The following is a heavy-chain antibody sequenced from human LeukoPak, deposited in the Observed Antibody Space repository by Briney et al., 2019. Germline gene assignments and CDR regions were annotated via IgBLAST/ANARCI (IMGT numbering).Heavy chain of an antibody. CDR1: GFTFSTYA. CDR3: ARDSSREDTAFGMPNY. CDR2: ISTNGGST. D-gene: IGHD3-3*01. V-gene: IGHV3-64*01. Sequence: GGSLRLSCAASGFTFSTYAMPRLRQAPGKGLEYVSAISTNGGSTYYANSVKGRFTISRDNSKNTLYLQMGRLRAEDMAVYYCARDSSREDTAFGMPNYGGQGTLVTVSS. J-gene: IGHJ4*02.